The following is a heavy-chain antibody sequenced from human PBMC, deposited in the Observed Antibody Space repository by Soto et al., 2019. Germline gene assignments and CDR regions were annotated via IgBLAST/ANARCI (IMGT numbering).Heavy chain of an antibody. J-gene: IGHJ5*02. CDR2: IYYSGST. CDR3: ASSGYCTNGVSSTLFGP. Sequence: QVQLQESGPGLVKPSQTLSLTCTVSGGSISSGDYYWSWIRQPPGKGMEWIGYIYYSGSTYYNPSPTRRVTISVDTSKSQFSPKLSSVTAADPAVYYCASSGYCTNGVSSTLFGPWGQGTLVTVSS. V-gene: IGHV4-30-4*01. CDR1: GGSISSGDYY. D-gene: IGHD2-8*01.